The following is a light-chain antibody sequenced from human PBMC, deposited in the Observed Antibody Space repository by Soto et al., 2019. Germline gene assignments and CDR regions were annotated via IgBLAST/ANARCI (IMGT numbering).Light chain of an antibody. V-gene: IGKV1-39*01. CDR2: AAS. CDR3: QQSYSTPQT. Sequence: DIQMTKSPSSLSASVGDRVTITCRASQSISSYLNWYQQKPGKAPKLLIYAASSLQSGVPSRFSGSGSGTDFTLTISSLQPEDFATYYCQQSYSTPQTCGQGTKLEIK. J-gene: IGKJ2*01. CDR1: QSISSY.